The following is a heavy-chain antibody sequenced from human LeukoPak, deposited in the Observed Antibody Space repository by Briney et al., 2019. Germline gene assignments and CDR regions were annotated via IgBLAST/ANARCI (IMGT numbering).Heavy chain of an antibody. CDR2: IYYSGST. D-gene: IGHD2-21*01. V-gene: IGHV4-59*11. CDR1: GGSISSHY. J-gene: IGHJ3*02. CDR3: ARDGIIANGLDI. Sequence: PSETLSLTCTVSGGSISSHYWSWIRQPPGKGLEWIGHIYYSGSTTYNPSLKSRVTMSVDTSKNQLSLKLSSVTAADTAVYFCARDGIIANGLDIWGQGTLVTVSS.